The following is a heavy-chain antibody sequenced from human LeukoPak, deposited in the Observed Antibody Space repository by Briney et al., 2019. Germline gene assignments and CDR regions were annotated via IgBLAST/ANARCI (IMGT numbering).Heavy chain of an antibody. CDR1: GYSFNSYW. Sequence: GESLKISCKVSGYSFNSYWIGWVRQMPGKGLEWMGIIYPGDSDTRYSTSFQGQVTISADKSTSTAYLQWSSLKASDTAMYYCARHGSSSWYSTHAFDIWGQGTMVTVSS. CDR3: ARHGSSSWYSTHAFDI. D-gene: IGHD6-13*01. V-gene: IGHV5-51*01. J-gene: IGHJ3*02. CDR2: IYPGDSDT.